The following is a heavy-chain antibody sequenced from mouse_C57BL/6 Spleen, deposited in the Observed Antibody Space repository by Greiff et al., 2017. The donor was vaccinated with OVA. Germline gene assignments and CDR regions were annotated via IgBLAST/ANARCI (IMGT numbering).Heavy chain of an antibody. CDR1: GYTFTSYW. Sequence: QVQLQQPGAELVMPGASVKLSCKASGYTFTSYWMHWVKQRPGQGLEWIGEIDPSDSYTNYNQKFKGKSTLTVDKSSSTAYMQLSSLTSEDSAVYYCARVRYGNYYFDYWGHGTTLTVSS. J-gene: IGHJ2*01. V-gene: IGHV1-69*01. D-gene: IGHD2-1*01. CDR3: ARVRYGNYYFDY. CDR2: IDPSDSYT.